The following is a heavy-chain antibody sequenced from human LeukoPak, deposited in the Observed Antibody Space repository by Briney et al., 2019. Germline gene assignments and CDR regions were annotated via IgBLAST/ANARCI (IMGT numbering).Heavy chain of an antibody. Sequence: PGKSLRLSCAASGFTFDDYAMFWVRQAPGKGLERVSGISWDSKNIGYAASVKGRFTISRDNAKNSQHLQLSSLRAEDTAFYYCARGNRDSSGFYYYYGMDVWGQGTTVTVSS. J-gene: IGHJ6*02. V-gene: IGHV3-9*01. D-gene: IGHD6-19*01. CDR2: ISWDSKNI. CDR1: GFTFDDYA. CDR3: ARGNRDSSGFYYYYGMDV.